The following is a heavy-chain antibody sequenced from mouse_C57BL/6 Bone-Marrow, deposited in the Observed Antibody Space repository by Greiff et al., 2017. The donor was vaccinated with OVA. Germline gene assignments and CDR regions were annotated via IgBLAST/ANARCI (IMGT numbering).Heavy chain of an antibody. CDR2: IDPSDSYT. CDR1: GYTFTSYW. D-gene: IGHD2-3*01. Sequence: QVQLQQLGAELVRPGTSVKLSCKASGYTFTSYWMHWVKQRPGQGLEWIGVIDPSDSYTNYNQKFKGKATLTVDTSSSTAYMQLSSLTSEDSAVYYCASYDGYSSFAYWGQGTLVTVSA. V-gene: IGHV1-59*01. J-gene: IGHJ3*01. CDR3: ASYDGYSSFAY.